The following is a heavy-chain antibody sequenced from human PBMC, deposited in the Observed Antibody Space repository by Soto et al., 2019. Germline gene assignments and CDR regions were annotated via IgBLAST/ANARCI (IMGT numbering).Heavy chain of an antibody. CDR3: ARHGDIVVVPAANYYYYYGMDV. D-gene: IGHD2-2*01. V-gene: IGHV5-51*01. CDR1: GYSFTSLW. Sequence: PGESLKISCKGSGYSFTSLWIGWVRQMPGKGLEWMGIIYPGDSDTRYSPSFQGQVTISADKSISTAYLQWSSLKASDTAMYYCARHGDIVVVPAANYYYYYGMDVWGQGTTVTVSS. J-gene: IGHJ6*02. CDR2: IYPGDSDT.